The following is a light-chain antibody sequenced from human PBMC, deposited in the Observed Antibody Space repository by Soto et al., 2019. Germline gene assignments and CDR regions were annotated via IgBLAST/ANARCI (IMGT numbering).Light chain of an antibody. V-gene: IGKV1-5*01. Sequence: DLHMTQSPSTLSASVGDRVTITCRASQTISSWLAWYQQKPGKAPTLLIYDASTLERGVPSRFSGTGSGTEFTLSIDSLQPDDFATYYCQQYHTSSITFGQGTRLEIK. CDR1: QTISSW. CDR3: QQYHTSSIT. CDR2: DAS. J-gene: IGKJ5*01.